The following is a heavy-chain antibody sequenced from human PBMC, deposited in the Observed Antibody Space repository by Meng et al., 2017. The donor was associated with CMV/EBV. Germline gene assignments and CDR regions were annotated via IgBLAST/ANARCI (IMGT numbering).Heavy chain of an antibody. CDR2: TRYDGNNK. CDR1: GFTFSSYG. D-gene: IGHD1-1*01. J-gene: IGHJ3*02. Sequence: GESLKISCAASGFTFSSYGMHWVRQAPGKGLEWVAFTRYDGNNKYYADSVKGRFTISRDNSKNTLNLQMNSLRAEETAVFYCAKAGGYNWNDEAFDIWGQGTMVTV. V-gene: IGHV3-30*02. CDR3: AKAGGYNWNDEAFDI.